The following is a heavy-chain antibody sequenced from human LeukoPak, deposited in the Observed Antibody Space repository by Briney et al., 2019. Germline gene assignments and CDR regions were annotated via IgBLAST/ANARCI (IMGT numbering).Heavy chain of an antibody. Sequence: SETLSLTCTVSGGSISSSSYYWGWIRQPPGKGLEWIGEINHSGSTNFNPSLKSRVTISVDTSKNQFSLRLSSVTAADTAVYYCARDNDSSGYFDYWGQGTLVTVSS. CDR2: INHSGST. J-gene: IGHJ4*02. D-gene: IGHD3-22*01. V-gene: IGHV4-39*07. CDR1: GGSISSSSYY. CDR3: ARDNDSSGYFDY.